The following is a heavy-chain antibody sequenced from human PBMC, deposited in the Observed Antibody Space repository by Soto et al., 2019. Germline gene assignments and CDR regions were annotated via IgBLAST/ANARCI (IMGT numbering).Heavy chain of an antibody. CDR1: GFIFSAFG. J-gene: IGHJ3*01. Sequence: QVNLVESGGGVVQPGRSLRLSCEASGFIFSAFGMHWVRQAPGKGLEWVAVISYDGNNKYYAQSVKGRFTISRDNSKNTLCLNMDSLRPEDTAVDHCVKGDLDTAVVNSPDAFDFWGPGTMVTVS. V-gene: IGHV3-30*18. CDR3: VKGDLDTAVVNSPDAFDF. D-gene: IGHD5-18*01. CDR2: ISYDGNNK.